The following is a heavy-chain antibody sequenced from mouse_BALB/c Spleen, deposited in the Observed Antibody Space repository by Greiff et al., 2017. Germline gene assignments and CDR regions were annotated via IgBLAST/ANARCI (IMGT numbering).Heavy chain of an antibody. CDR3: ARETGYYGSSGYAMDY. Sequence: EVQLQQSGPGLVKPSQSLSLTCSVTGYSITSGYYWNWIRQFPGNKLEWMGYISYDGSNNYNPSLKNRISITRDTSKNQFFLKLNSVTTEDTATYYCARETGYYGSSGYAMDYWGQGTSVTVSS. CDR2: ISYDGSN. V-gene: IGHV3-6*02. J-gene: IGHJ4*01. CDR1: GYSITSGYY. D-gene: IGHD1-1*01.